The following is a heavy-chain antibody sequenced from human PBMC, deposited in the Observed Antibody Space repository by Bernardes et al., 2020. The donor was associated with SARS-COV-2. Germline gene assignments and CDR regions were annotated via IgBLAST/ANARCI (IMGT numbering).Heavy chain of an antibody. CDR1: GASVSSYDYYH. CDR3: GMYIVGGGGQGS. V-gene: IGHV4-61*01. J-gene: IGHJ5*02. D-gene: IGHD3-16*01. Sequence: SETLSLTCTVSGASVSSYDYYHWSWIRQPPGKGLEWIGSTYDSRGTLYNPSLQSRLTISKDTSKNQVSLKLMSVTAADTAMYYCGMYIVGGGGQGSWGQGTLVTVSS. CDR2: TYDSRGT.